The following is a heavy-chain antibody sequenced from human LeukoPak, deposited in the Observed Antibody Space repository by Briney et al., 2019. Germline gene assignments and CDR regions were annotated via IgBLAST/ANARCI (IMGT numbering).Heavy chain of an antibody. V-gene: IGHV3-9*01. CDR3: AKGDCSGGSCYDLQFDP. CDR1: RFTFDDYA. CDR2: ISWNSGSI. D-gene: IGHD2-15*01. J-gene: IGHJ5*02. Sequence: GGSLRLSCAASRFTFDDYAMHWVRQAPGKGLEWVSGISWNSGSIGYADSVKGRFTISRDNAKNSLYLQMNSLRAEDTALYYCAKGDCSGGSCYDLQFDPWGQGTLVTVSS.